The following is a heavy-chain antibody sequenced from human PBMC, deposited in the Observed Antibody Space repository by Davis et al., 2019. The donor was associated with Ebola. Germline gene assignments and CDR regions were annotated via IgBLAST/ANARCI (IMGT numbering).Heavy chain of an antibody. Sequence: ASVKVSCKASGYTFTSYDINWVRQATGQGLEWMGWMYPNSGGTNYAQKFQGRVTMTRDTSISTAYMELSRLRSDDTAVYYCARGVTIFGVVIIGYYYYGMDVWGQGTTVTVSS. J-gene: IGHJ6*02. D-gene: IGHD3-3*01. CDR2: MYPNSGGT. V-gene: IGHV1-2*02. CDR1: GYTFTSYD. CDR3: ARGVTIFGVVIIGYYYYGMDV.